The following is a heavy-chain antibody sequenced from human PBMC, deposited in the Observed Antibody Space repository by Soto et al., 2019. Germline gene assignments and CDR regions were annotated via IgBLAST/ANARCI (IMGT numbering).Heavy chain of an antibody. V-gene: IGHV3-7*05. Sequence: EVQLVESGGGLVQPGGSLRLSCAAPGFTFSSYWMSWVRQTPGKGLEWVANIKQGGGEKYYVDSVKGRFTISRDNVKNSLYLQMNNLRAEDTAVYYCARDKIVGATHFDYWGQGTLVTVSS. CDR3: ARDKIVGATHFDY. D-gene: IGHD1-26*01. J-gene: IGHJ4*02. CDR1: GFTFSSYW. CDR2: IKQGGGEK.